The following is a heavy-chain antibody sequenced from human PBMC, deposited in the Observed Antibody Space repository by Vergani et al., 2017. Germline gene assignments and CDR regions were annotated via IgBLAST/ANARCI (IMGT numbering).Heavy chain of an antibody. CDR2: IIPILGIA. V-gene: IGHV1-69*04. CDR1: GGTFSSYA. Sequence: QVQLVQSGAELKKPGSSVKVSCKASGGTFSSYAISWVRQAPGQGLEWMGRIIPILGIATYAQKFQGRVTITADKSTSTAYMELSSLRSEDTAVYYCAGVNSGGYCPVYWGQGTLVTVSS. CDR3: AGVNSGGYCPVY. D-gene: IGHD1-26*01. J-gene: IGHJ4*02.